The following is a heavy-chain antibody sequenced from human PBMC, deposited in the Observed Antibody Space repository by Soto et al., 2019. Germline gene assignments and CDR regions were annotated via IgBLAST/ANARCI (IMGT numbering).Heavy chain of an antibody. Sequence: EVQLVESGGGLVQPGRSLRLSCAASGFTFPDYTMHWVRQAPGKGLEWVSGISWNSGSIDYADSVKGRFIISRDDAKNCLYLQMNSLRAEDTAFYYCAKGRYYYQTSGYPHYWGQGTLVTVSS. J-gene: IGHJ4*02. CDR1: GFTFPDYT. V-gene: IGHV3-9*01. D-gene: IGHD3-22*01. CDR2: ISWNSGSI. CDR3: AKGRYYYQTSGYPHY.